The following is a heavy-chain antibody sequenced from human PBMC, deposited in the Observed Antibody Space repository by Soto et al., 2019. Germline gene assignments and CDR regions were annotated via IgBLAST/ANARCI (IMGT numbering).Heavy chain of an antibody. Sequence: QVQLVESGGGVVQPGRSLRLSCAASGFTFSSYGMHWVRQAPGKGLEWVAVIWYDGSNKYYADSVKGRFTIYRDNSKNTLYLQMNSLRAEDTAVYYCARGSTVTTPTFDYWGQGTLVTVSS. CDR1: GFTFSSYG. CDR2: IWYDGSNK. D-gene: IGHD4-17*01. V-gene: IGHV3-33*01. CDR3: ARGSTVTTPTFDY. J-gene: IGHJ4*02.